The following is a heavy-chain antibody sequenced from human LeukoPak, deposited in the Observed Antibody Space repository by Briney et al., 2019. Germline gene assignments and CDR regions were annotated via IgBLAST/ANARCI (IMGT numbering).Heavy chain of an antibody. Sequence: GGSLRLSCAASGFTVSNTYMSWVRQAPGKGLEWVSLIYSGGGTCSADSVKGRLTISRDDSKNTLYLQMNSLRAEGTAVYYCARRYCSGGTCYFFDYWGQGTLVTVSS. CDR3: ARRYCSGGTCYFFDY. D-gene: IGHD2-15*01. CDR1: GFTVSNTY. V-gene: IGHV3-53*01. J-gene: IGHJ4*02. CDR2: IYSGGGT.